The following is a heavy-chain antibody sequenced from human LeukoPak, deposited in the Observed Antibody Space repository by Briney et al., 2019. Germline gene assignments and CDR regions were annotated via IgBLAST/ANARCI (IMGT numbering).Heavy chain of an antibody. Sequence: GGSLRLSCAASGFTFSSYAMHWVRQAPGKGLEWVAVISYDGSNKYYADSVKGRITISRDNSKNTLYLQMNSLRAEDTAVYYCARAGGYSAIYYFDYWGQGTLVTVSS. CDR2: ISYDGSNK. D-gene: IGHD5-18*01. CDR1: GFTFSSYA. CDR3: ARAGGYSAIYYFDY. V-gene: IGHV3-30-3*01. J-gene: IGHJ4*02.